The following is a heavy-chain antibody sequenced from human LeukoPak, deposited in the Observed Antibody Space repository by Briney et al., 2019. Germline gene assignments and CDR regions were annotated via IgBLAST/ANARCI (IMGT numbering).Heavy chain of an antibody. CDR3: ARGYCTTTSCREGHDY. J-gene: IGHJ4*02. V-gene: IGHV1-2*06. D-gene: IGHD2-2*01. CDR2: INPNSGGT. CDR1: GYTFTGYY. Sequence: ASVKVSCKASGYTFTGYYMHWVRQAPGQGLEWMGRINPNSGGTNYAQKFQGRVTMPRDTSISTAYMELSSLRSDDTAVYYCARGYCTTTSCREGHDYWGQGTLVTVSS.